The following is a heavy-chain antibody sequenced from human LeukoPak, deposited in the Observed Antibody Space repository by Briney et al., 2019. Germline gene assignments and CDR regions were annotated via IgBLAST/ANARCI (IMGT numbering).Heavy chain of an antibody. CDR1: GFTFSTYW. CDR2: INGDGSSS. CDR3: TRNPGIDV. J-gene: IGHJ6*02. Sequence: GGSLRLSCAASGFTFSTYWMHWVRQAPGKGLVWVSRINGDGSSSTYADSVKGRFTISRGNAKNTLYLQMNSLRTEDTAVYYCTRNPGIDVWGQGATVTVSS. V-gene: IGHV3-74*01.